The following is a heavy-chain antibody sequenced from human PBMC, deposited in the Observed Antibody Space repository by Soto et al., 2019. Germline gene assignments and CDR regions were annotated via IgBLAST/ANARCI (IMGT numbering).Heavy chain of an antibody. CDR1: GITFSDYY. CDR3: AGKQWEPSGNYYFDY. Sequence: QVQLVASGGGLVKPGGSLRLSCAASGITFSDYYMSWIRQAPGKGLEWVAYISSSSSYTNYADSVKGRFTISRDNANNSLYLQMNRVRAEDTAVYYCAGKQWEPSGNYYFDYWGQGTLVTVSS. CDR2: ISSSSSYT. J-gene: IGHJ4*02. V-gene: IGHV3-11*06. D-gene: IGHD1-26*01.